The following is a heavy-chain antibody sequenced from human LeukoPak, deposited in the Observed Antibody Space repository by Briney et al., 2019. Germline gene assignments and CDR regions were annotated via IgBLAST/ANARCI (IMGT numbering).Heavy chain of an antibody. D-gene: IGHD2-2*01. Sequence: PGGSLRLSCAASGFTFSSYSMNWVRQAPGKGLEWVSSISSSSYIYYADSVKGRFTISRDNAKNSLYLQMNSLRAEDTAVYYCAREIFVVVPAARAPGDYWGQGTLVTVSS. V-gene: IGHV3-21*01. CDR2: ISSSSYI. CDR1: GFTFSSYS. J-gene: IGHJ4*02. CDR3: AREIFVVVPAARAPGDY.